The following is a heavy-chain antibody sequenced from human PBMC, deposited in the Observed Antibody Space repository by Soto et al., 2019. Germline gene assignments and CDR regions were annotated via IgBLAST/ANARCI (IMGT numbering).Heavy chain of an antibody. Sequence: GGSLRLSCAASGFTFSSYWMHWVRQAPGKGLVWVSRINSDGSSTSYADSVKGRFTISRDNAENTLYLQMNSLRAEDTAVYYCARGYCSGGSCYSSRYYYYYMDVWGKGTTVTVSS. D-gene: IGHD2-15*01. CDR1: GFTFSSYW. CDR2: INSDGSST. CDR3: ARGYCSGGSCYSSRYYYYYMDV. J-gene: IGHJ6*03. V-gene: IGHV3-74*01.